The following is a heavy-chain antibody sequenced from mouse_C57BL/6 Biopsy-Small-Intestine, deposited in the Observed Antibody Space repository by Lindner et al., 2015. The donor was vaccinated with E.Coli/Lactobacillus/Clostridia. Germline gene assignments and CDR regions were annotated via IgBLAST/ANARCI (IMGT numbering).Heavy chain of an antibody. CDR2: INSNTGNP. V-gene: IGHV9-3*02. Sequence: VKVSCKATGYTFTKYVLNWVRQAPGQGLEWMGYINSNTGNPTYAQGFTGRFVISSDTSVATAYLQISSLTAEDTAVYYCARAGIEPDGTRGDYWGQGTLVTVSS. D-gene: IGHD3-1*01. CDR1: GYTFTKYV. CDR3: ARAGIEPDGTRGDY. J-gene: IGHJ4*01.